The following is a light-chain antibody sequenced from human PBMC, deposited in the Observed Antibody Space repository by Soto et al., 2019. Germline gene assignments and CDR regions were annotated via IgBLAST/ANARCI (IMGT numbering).Light chain of an antibody. J-gene: IGKJ2*01. CDR3: QQSYSTPPT. Sequence: DIEMPQSPSSMSASVGDRVTITCRASQSISSYLNWYQQKPGKAPKLLIYAASSLQSGVPSRFSGSGSETDFTLTISSLQPEDFATYYCQQSYSTPPTFGKGTKLEIK. V-gene: IGKV1-39*01. CDR1: QSISSY. CDR2: AAS.